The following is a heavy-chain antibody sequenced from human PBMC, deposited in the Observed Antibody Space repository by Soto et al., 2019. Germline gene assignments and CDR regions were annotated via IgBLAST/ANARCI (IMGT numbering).Heavy chain of an antibody. CDR1: GFTFSNAW. CDR2: IKSKTDGGTT. CDR3: TSIWCGEHYAIDI. V-gene: IGHV3-15*01. Sequence: EVQLVESGGGLVKPGGSLRLSCAASGFTFSNAWMSWVRQAPGKGLEWVGRIKSKTDGGTTDYAAPVKGRFTISRDDSKNTQYLQMNILKTEDTAVYYCTSIWCGEHYAIDIWGQGTMVTVSS. J-gene: IGHJ3*02. D-gene: IGHD3-10*01.